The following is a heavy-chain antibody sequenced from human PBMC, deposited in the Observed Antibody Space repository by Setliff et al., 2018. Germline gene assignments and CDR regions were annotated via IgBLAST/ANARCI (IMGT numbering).Heavy chain of an antibody. J-gene: IGHJ4*02. CDR3: ATKAVAGT. V-gene: IGHV3-23*01. D-gene: IGHD6-19*01. CDR1: GLTFRTYA. CDR2: TTGSGGDR. Sequence: PGGSLRLSCAASGLTFRTYAMSWVRQAPGKGLEWVSSTTGSGGDRDYADSVKGRFTISRDNAKKSVDLQMNSLRAEDTAVYYCATKAVAGTGGQGTLVTVSS.